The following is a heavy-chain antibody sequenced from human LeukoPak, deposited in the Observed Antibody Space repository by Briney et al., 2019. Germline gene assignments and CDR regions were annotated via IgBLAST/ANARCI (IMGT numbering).Heavy chain of an antibody. J-gene: IGHJ4*02. CDR2: IYYSGST. Sequence: SETLSLTCTVSGGSISSYYWSWIRQPPGKGLEWIGYIYYSGSTNYNPSLKSRVTISVDTSKNQFSLKLSSVTAADTAVYYCARLNDILVVSYYFDYWGQGTLVTVSS. CDR3: ARLNDILVVSYYFDY. V-gene: IGHV4-59*08. CDR1: GGSISSYY. D-gene: IGHD2-15*01.